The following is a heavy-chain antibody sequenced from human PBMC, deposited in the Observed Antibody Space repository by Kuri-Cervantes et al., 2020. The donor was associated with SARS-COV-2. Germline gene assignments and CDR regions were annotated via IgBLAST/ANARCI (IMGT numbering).Heavy chain of an antibody. J-gene: IGHJ4*02. D-gene: IGHD1-26*01. CDR1: AGTFSAYC. CDR2: IIHGGST. V-gene: IGHV4-34*12. Sequence: SEPLSLTCYVYAGTFSAYCWSWIRQPPGKGLEWIGEIIHGGSTNYNPSLKSRVTISLETSKKQFSLKLPSVTAADTAVYYCARVLSGSYPADYWGQGTLVTVSS. CDR3: ARVLSGSYPADY.